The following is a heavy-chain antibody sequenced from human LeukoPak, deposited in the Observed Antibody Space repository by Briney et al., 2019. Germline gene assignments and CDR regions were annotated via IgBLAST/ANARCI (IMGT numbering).Heavy chain of an antibody. D-gene: IGHD2-2*01. Sequence: GASVKVSCKASGYTFTGYYMHWVRQAPGQGLEWMGRINPNSGGTNYAQKFQGRVTMTRDTSISTAYMELSSLRSEDTAVYYCARDQSREGSSTTHYYYYYGMDVWGQGTTVTVSS. CDR2: INPNSGGT. CDR1: GYTFTGYY. J-gene: IGHJ6*02. V-gene: IGHV1-2*06. CDR3: ARDQSREGSSTTHYYYYYGMDV.